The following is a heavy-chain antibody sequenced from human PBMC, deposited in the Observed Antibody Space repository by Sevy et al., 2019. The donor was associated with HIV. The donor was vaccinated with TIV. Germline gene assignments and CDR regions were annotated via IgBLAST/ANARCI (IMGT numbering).Heavy chain of an antibody. J-gene: IGHJ6*02. V-gene: IGHV4-39*02. D-gene: IGHD3-22*01. CDR1: GGSISTSSYY. CDR3: ARPDSYSYYGMDV. Sequence: SETLSLICTVSGGSISTSSYYWAWIRQPPGKGLEWIGSIYYSGSTYYNPSLKSRVTISVDRSKNHFSLNLRSVTAADTAAYYCARPDSYSYYGMDVWGQGTTVTVSS. CDR2: IYYSGST.